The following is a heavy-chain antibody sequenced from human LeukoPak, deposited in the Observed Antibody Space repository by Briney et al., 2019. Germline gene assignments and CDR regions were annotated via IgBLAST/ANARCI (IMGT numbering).Heavy chain of an antibody. J-gene: IGHJ4*02. Sequence: ASVKVSCKASGYTFTGYWMHWVRQAPGQGLEWMGWTNPNTGGSNYARKFQDRVTMTRDTSISTAYMGLSGLRSDDTAVYYCARDLWFGDYADYWGQGTLVTVSS. CDR3: ARDLWFGDYADY. CDR2: TNPNTGGS. V-gene: IGHV1-2*02. CDR1: GYTFTGYW. D-gene: IGHD3-10*01.